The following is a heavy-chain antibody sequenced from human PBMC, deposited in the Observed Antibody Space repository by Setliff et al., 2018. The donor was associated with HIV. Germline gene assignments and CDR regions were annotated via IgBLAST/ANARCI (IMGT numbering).Heavy chain of an antibody. CDR1: GGSISSSSYY. D-gene: IGHD3-16*01. CDR3: ARARPQQFLGDTFEI. V-gene: IGHV4-39*07. CDR2: IYYSGST. J-gene: IGHJ3*02. Sequence: SETLSLTCTVSGGSISSSSYYWGWIRQPPGKGLEWIGSIYYSGSTYYNPSLKSRVTISLDTSKNQFSMKLRSVTAADTAVYYCARARPQQFLGDTFEIWGQGTMVTVSS.